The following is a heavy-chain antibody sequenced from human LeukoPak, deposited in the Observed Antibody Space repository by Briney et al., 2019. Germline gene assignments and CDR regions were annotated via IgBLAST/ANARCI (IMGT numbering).Heavy chain of an antibody. D-gene: IGHD4-17*01. CDR3: AREAWVSGDSKYRYYGIDV. CDR1: GGSIRSSYYY. Sequence: SETLSLTCTVSGGSIRSSYYYWGWIRQPPGKGLEWIGSIYDSGSTYYNPSLKSRVTISVDTSKNQFSLKLSSVTAADTALYYCAREAWVSGDSKYRYYGIDVWGQGTTVTVSS. J-gene: IGHJ6*02. CDR2: IYDSGST. V-gene: IGHV4-39*07.